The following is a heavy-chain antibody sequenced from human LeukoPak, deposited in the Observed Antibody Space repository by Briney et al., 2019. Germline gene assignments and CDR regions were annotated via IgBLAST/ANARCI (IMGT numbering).Heavy chain of an antibody. D-gene: IGHD6-19*01. CDR3: ARAGLEFSSGWYSGY. CDR1: GYTFTSYG. CDR2: ISAYNGNT. V-gene: IGHV1-18*01. J-gene: IGHJ4*02. Sequence: GASVKVSCKASGYTFTSYGISWVRQAPGRGLEWMGWISAYNGNTNYAQKLQGRVTMTTDTSTSTAYMELRSLRSDDTAVYYCARAGLEFSSGWYSGYWGQGTLVTVSS.